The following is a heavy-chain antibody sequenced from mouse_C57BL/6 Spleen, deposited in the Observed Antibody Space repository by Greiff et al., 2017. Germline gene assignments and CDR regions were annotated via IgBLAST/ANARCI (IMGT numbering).Heavy chain of an antibody. CDR2: IYPGDGDT. J-gene: IGHJ3*01. CDR1: GYAFSSSW. Sequence: QVQLQQSGPELVKPGASVKISCKASGYAFSSSWMNWVKQRPGKGLEWIGRIYPGDGDTNYNGKFKGKATLTADKSSSTAYMQLSSLTSEDSAVYFCARPYSNYFFAYWGQGTLVTVSA. V-gene: IGHV1-82*01. D-gene: IGHD2-5*01. CDR3: ARPYSNYFFAY.